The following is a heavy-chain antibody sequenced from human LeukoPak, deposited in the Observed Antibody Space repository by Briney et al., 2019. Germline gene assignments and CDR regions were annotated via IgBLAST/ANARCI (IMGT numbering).Heavy chain of an antibody. CDR3: ARPDYYYYDSSGYYYY. CDR2: IIPILGVA. V-gene: IGHV1-69*02. CDR1: GGTFSSYT. J-gene: IGHJ4*02. D-gene: IGHD3-22*01. Sequence: SVKVSCKASGGTFSSYTISWVRQAPGQGLEWMGRIIPILGVANYAQKSQGRVTITADKSTSTAYMELSSLGSEDTAVYYCARPDYYYYDSSGYYYYWGQGTLVSVSS.